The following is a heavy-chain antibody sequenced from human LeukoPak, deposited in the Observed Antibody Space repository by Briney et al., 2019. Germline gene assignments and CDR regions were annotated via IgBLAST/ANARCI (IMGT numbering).Heavy chain of an antibody. V-gene: IGHV1-8*01. CDR2: MNPNSGNT. D-gene: IGHD5-24*01. CDR1: GYTFTSYD. Sequence: ASVKVSCKASGYTFTSYDINWVRQATGQGLEWMGWMNPNSGNTGYAQKFQRRVTMTRNTSISTAYMELSSLRSEDTAVYYCARGSPPRVRWLDDSGFDYWGQGTLVTVSS. J-gene: IGHJ4*02. CDR3: ARGSPPRVRWLDDSGFDY.